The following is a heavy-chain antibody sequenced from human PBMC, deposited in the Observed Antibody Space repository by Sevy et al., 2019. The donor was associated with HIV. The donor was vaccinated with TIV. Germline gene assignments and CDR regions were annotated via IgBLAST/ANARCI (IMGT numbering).Heavy chain of an antibody. V-gene: IGHV1-2*02. CDR2: INPNSGGT. CDR3: ARDASSGSSSLDY. J-gene: IGHJ4*02. D-gene: IGHD6-19*01. CDR1: GYTFTGYY. Sequence: ASVKVSCKASGYTFTGYYMHWVRQAPGQGLEWMGWINPNSGGTNYTQKFQGRVTMTRDTSISTAYMELSRLRSDDTAVYSCARDASSGSSSLDYWGLGTLVTVSS.